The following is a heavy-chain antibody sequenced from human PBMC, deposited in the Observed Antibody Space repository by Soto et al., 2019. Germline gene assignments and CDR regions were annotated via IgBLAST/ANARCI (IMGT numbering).Heavy chain of an antibody. D-gene: IGHD6-19*01. CDR1: GFIFSTFN. J-gene: IGHJ4*02. CDR2: ISRTSTI. Sequence: EVQLVESGGGLVQPGGSLRLSCAASGFIFSTFNMNWVRQAPGKGLEWVSFISRTSTIYYADSVKGRFTISRDNAKNSLYLQMNSLRAEDTAVYYCARDATGYSSGWPLFDSWGQGTLVTVSS. CDR3: ARDATGYSSGWPLFDS. V-gene: IGHV3-48*01.